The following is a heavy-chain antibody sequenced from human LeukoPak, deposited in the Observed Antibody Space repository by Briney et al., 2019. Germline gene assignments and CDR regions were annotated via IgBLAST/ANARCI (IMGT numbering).Heavy chain of an antibody. V-gene: IGHV3-72*01. CDR3: GDLGSAGTDH. CDR2: VRNKADGYTT. Sequence: PGGSLRLSCAASGFTFSPHYMDWVRQPPGQGLEWVGPVRNKADGYTTIYAASVKGRFTISRDDSKNSVYLQMDSLKTEDTAVYYCGDLGSAGTDHWGQGTLVTVSS. D-gene: IGHD3-10*01. J-gene: IGHJ4*02. CDR1: GFTFSPHY.